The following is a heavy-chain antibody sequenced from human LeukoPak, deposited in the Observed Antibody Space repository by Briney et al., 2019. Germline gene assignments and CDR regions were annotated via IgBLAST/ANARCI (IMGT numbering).Heavy chain of an antibody. CDR3: ARGHYYDTSGDY. CDR2: IDYSGST. CDR1: GGSISSHY. J-gene: IGHJ4*02. Sequence: SETLSLTCTVFGGSISSHYWSWIRQPPGKGLEWIGYIDYSGSTNYNPSLKSRATISVDTSKNQFSLNLSSVTAADTAVYYCARGHYYDTSGDYWGQGTLVTVSS. D-gene: IGHD3-22*01. V-gene: IGHV4-59*11.